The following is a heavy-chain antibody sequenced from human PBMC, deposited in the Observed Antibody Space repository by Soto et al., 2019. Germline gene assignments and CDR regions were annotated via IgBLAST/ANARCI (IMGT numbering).Heavy chain of an antibody. CDR1: GYTFTSYA. D-gene: IGHD3-10*01. CDR2: INAGNGNT. Sequence: ASVKVSCKASGYTFTSYAMHWVRQAPGQRLEWMGWINAGNGNTKYSQKFQGRVTITRDTSASTAYMELSSLRSEDTAVYYCARDPTLWFGDPVDYYYGMDVWGQGTTVTVS. V-gene: IGHV1-3*01. J-gene: IGHJ6*02. CDR3: ARDPTLWFGDPVDYYYGMDV.